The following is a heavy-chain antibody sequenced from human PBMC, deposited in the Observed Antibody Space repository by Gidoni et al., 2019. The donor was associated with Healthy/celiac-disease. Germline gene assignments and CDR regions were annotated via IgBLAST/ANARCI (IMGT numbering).Heavy chain of an antibody. CDR2: INQSGST. CDR3: ARGGYSYGWIDY. Sequence: QVQLQQWGAGLLKPSETLSLTCAVYGGSFSGYYWSWIRQPPGKGLEWIGEINQSGSTNYNPSLKSRVTISVDTSKNQFSLKLSSVTAADTAVYYCARGGYSYGWIDYWGQGTLVTVSS. V-gene: IGHV4-34*01. J-gene: IGHJ4*02. CDR1: GGSFSGYY. D-gene: IGHD5-18*01.